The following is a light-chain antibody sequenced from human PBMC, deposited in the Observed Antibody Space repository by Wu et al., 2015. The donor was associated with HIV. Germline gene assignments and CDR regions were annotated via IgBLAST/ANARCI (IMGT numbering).Light chain of an antibody. CDR1: QRIVSRF. V-gene: IGKV3-20*01. Sequence: EIVLTQFPGTLSLSPGERATLSCRASQRIVSRFLAWYQQKSGQAPRLLIFGASNRATGVPDRFSGSGSGADFTLTINRLDSEDSAVYYCQQYGVPTRTFGQGTRVEI. CDR3: QQYGVPTRT. CDR2: GAS. J-gene: IGKJ1*01.